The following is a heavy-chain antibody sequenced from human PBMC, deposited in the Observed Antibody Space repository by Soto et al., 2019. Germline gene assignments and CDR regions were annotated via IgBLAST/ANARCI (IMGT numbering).Heavy chain of an antibody. CDR3: ARDVWSRGYYSAPDYYYYYGMDV. CDR2: IKQDGSEK. Sequence: PGGSLRLSCAASGFTFSSYWMSWVRQAPGKGLEWVANIKQDGSEKYYVDSVKGRFTISRDNAKNSLYLQMNSPRAEDTAVYYCARDVWSRGYYSAPDYYYYYGMDVWGQGTTVTVSS. CDR1: GFTFSSYW. V-gene: IGHV3-7*01. J-gene: IGHJ6*02. D-gene: IGHD3-22*01.